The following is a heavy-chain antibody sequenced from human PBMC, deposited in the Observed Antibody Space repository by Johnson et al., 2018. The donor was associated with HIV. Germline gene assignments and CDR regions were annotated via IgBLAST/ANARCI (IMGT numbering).Heavy chain of an antibody. CDR1: GFTLSSYA. CDR3: AKGEAQEGWIQLQLYALDF. CDR2: ISYDGSNK. Sequence: QVQLVESGGGVVQPGRSLRLSCRASGFTLSSYAIHWVRQAPGKGLEWVAVISYDGSNKYYADSVKGRFTISRDMTKNTLYLQMNSLRPDDSALYYCAKGEAQEGWIQLQLYALDFWGQGTMVTVSS. V-gene: IGHV3-30*04. J-gene: IGHJ3*01. D-gene: IGHD1-1*01.